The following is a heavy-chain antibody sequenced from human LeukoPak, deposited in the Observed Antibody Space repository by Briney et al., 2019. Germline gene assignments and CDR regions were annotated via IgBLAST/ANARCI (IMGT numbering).Heavy chain of an antibody. D-gene: IGHD4/OR15-4a*01. CDR3: AREKYGGQATFDY. J-gene: IGHJ4*02. CDR2: IIPILGTA. Sequence: SVKVSCKASGGTFSSYAISGVRQAPGQGLEWMGGIIPILGTANYAQKFQGRVTITADESTSTAYMELSSLRSEDTAVYYCAREKYGGQATFDYWGQGTLVTVSS. CDR1: GGTFSSYA. V-gene: IGHV1-69*01.